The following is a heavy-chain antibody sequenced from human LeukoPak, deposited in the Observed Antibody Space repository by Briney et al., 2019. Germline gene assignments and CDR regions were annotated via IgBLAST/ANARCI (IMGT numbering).Heavy chain of an antibody. J-gene: IGHJ3*02. Sequence: SETLSLTCTVSGGSISSYYWSWIRQPAGKGLEWIGRIYTSGSTNYNPSLKSRVTMSVDTSKNQFSLKLGSVTAADTAVYYCARAYDSSGYPDVAFDIWGQGTMVTVSS. D-gene: IGHD3-22*01. V-gene: IGHV4-4*07. CDR1: GGSISSYY. CDR3: ARAYDSSGYPDVAFDI. CDR2: IYTSGST.